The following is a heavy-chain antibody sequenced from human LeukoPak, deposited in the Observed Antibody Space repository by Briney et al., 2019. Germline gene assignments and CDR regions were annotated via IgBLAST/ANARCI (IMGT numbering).Heavy chain of an antibody. CDR2: INPSGGST. CDR1: GYTFTSYY. D-gene: IGHD3-22*01. J-gene: IGHJ3*02. Sequence: AASVKVSCKASGYTFTSYYMHWVRQAPGQGLEWMGIINPSGGSTSYAQKFQGRVTMTRDMSTSTVYMELSSLRSEDTAVYYCAREGILDDSSGRTRGEAFDIWGQGTMVTVSS. V-gene: IGHV1-46*01. CDR3: AREGILDDSSGRTRGEAFDI.